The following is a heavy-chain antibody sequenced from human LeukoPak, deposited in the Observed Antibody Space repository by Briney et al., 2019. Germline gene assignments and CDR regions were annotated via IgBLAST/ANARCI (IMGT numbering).Heavy chain of an antibody. Sequence: GASVKVSCKASGYTFTGYYMHWVRQAPGQGLEWMGWINPNSGGTNYAQKFQGRVTMTRDTSISTAYMELSRLRSDDTAVYYCARGPQGSGSAPYYYYYMDVWGKGTTVTVSS. CDR2: INPNSGGT. CDR3: ARGPQGSGSAPYYYYYMDV. D-gene: IGHD3-10*01. J-gene: IGHJ6*03. V-gene: IGHV1-2*02. CDR1: GYTFTGYY.